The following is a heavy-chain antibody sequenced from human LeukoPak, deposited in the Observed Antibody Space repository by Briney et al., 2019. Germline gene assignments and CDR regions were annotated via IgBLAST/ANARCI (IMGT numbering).Heavy chain of an antibody. J-gene: IGHJ3*02. V-gene: IGHV3-23*01. D-gene: IGHD1-1*01. CDR3: ATALHTSLSTWAAFDT. CDR2: LSASGGGT. CDR1: GLTFSNFA. Sequence: GGSLRLSCAASGLTFSNFAMTWVRQTPGKGLEWVSALSASGGGTYYAPSVKDRFIISRDNSRNTVSLQMNRLRAEDTALYYCATALHTSLSTWAAFDTWGQGTMVTVSS.